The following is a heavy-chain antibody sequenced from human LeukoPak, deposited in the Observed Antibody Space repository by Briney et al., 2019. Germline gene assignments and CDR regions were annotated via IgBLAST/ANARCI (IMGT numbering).Heavy chain of an antibody. D-gene: IGHD4-17*01. Sequence: PGGSLRLSCAASGFTFSSYGMHWVRQAPGKGLEWVAVISYDGSNKYYADSVKGRFTISRDNSKNTLYLQMNSLRAEDTAVYYCAKDLPVDYGDFWAPGYWGQGTLVTVSS. J-gene: IGHJ4*02. CDR2: ISYDGSNK. CDR1: GFTFSSYG. V-gene: IGHV3-30*18. CDR3: AKDLPVDYGDFWAPGY.